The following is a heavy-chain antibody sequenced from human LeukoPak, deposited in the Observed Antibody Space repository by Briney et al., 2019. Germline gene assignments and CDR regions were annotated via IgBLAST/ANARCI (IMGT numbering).Heavy chain of an antibody. J-gene: IGHJ4*02. CDR3: ARMQWLVPRDY. CDR1: GYTFTGYY. V-gene: IGHV1-2*06. CDR2: INPNSGGT. Sequence: ASVKVSCKASGYTFTGYYMHWVRQAPGQGLEWMGRINPNSGGTNYAQKFQGRVTMTRDTSISTAYMELSRLRPDDTAVYYCARMQWLVPRDYWGQGTLVTVSS. D-gene: IGHD6-19*01.